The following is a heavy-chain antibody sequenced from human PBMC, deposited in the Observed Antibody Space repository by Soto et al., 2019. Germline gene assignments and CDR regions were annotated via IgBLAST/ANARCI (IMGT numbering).Heavy chain of an antibody. J-gene: IGHJ4*02. CDR1: GFIFSNYW. CDR2: INEDSSEK. Sequence: GGSLRLSCAASGFIFSNYWMNWVRQAPGKGLEWVANINEDSSEKYYADFVKGRFTISRDNAKTSLYLQMNSLTAEDTAVYYCVPDEAIMVLEYWGQGTQVTVSS. V-gene: IGHV3-7*01. D-gene: IGHD3-10*01. CDR3: VPDEAIMVLEY.